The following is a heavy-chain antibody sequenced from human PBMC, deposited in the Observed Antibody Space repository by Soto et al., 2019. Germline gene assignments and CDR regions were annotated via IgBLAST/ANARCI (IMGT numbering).Heavy chain of an antibody. D-gene: IGHD6-13*01. V-gene: IGHV3-23*01. CDR1: GFTFTDYA. CDR2: SSGIGGST. J-gene: IGHJ4*02. Sequence: EVQLLESGGGLVQPGGSLRLSCAASGFTFTDYALSWVRQAPGKGLEWVATSSGIGGSTYLADSVKGRLSISRDNSKNTVSLLMNSLRAEDTAVYFCARGSSGYISSWYYFDYWGRGTLVTVSS. CDR3: ARGSSGYISSWYYFDY.